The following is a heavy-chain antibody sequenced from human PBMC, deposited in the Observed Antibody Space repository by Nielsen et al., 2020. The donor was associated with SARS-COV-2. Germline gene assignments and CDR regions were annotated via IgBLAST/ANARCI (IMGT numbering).Heavy chain of an antibody. Sequence: SETLSLTCAISGDSVSSNSAAWNWIRQSPSRGLEWPGRTYYRSKWYNDYAVSVKGRITINPDTSKNQFSLQLNSVTPEDAAVYYCARCIDTIAAAGPDYWGQGTLVTVSS. V-gene: IGHV6-1*01. CDR3: ARCIDTIAAAGPDY. J-gene: IGHJ4*02. CDR2: TYYRSKWYN. D-gene: IGHD6-13*01. CDR1: GDSVSSNSAA.